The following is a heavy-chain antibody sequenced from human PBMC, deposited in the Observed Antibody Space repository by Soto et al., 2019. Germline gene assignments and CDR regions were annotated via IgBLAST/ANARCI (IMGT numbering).Heavy chain of an antibody. CDR1: GGTFSSYA. CDR2: IIPIFGTA. Sequence: SVKVSCKASGGTFSSYAISWVRQAPGQGLEWMGGIIPIFGTANYAQKFQGRVTVTADESTSTAYMELSSLRSEDTAVYYCARVLRYFDWLLPDAGDYWGQGTLVTVSS. D-gene: IGHD3-9*01. J-gene: IGHJ4*02. CDR3: ARVLRYFDWLLPDAGDY. V-gene: IGHV1-69*13.